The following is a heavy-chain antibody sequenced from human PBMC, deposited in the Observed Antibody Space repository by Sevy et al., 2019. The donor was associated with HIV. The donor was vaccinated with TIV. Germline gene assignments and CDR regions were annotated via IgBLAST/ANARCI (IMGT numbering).Heavy chain of an antibody. CDR1: GGSISSSSYY. CDR2: IDYSGST. V-gene: IGHV4-39*01. J-gene: IGHJ6*03. Sequence: SETLSLTCTVSGGSISSSSYYWGWIRQPPGKGLEWIGSIDYSGSTYYNPSLKSRVTISAATSKTQFSLKLSSVTAADTAVYYCAGGYRYGYYYYYYMDVWGKGTTVTVSS. D-gene: IGHD5-18*01. CDR3: AGGYRYGYYYYYYMDV.